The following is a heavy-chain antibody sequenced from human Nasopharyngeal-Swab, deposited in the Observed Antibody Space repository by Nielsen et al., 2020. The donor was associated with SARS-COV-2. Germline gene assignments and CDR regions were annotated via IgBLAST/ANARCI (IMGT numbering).Heavy chain of an antibody. CDR3: ARGLPVDY. V-gene: IGHV3-7*01. Sequence: GESLKISCTASGFTFGRYWMHWVRQAPGKGLEWVANIKQDGSEKQYLDSVKGRFTISRDNSKNSLYLQMNSLRVEDTAVYYCARGLPVDYWGQGTLVTVSS. CDR1: GFTFGRYW. CDR2: IKQDGSEK. J-gene: IGHJ4*02.